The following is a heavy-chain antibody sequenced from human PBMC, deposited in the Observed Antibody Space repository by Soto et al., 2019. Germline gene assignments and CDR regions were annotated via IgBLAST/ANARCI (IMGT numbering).Heavy chain of an antibody. Sequence: GVLRLSCAASGFTFRSYAMSWVRQAPGKGLEWVSAISGSGGSTYYADSVKGRFTISRDNSKNTLYLQMNSLRAEDTAVYYCAKDSHLITMVRVSRWFDPWGQGTLVTVSS. CDR1: GFTFRSYA. J-gene: IGHJ5*02. V-gene: IGHV3-23*01. CDR3: AKDSHLITMVRVSRWFDP. D-gene: IGHD3-10*01. CDR2: ISGSGGST.